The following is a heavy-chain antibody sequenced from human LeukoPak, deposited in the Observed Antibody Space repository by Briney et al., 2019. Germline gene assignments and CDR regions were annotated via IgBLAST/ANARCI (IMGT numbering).Heavy chain of an antibody. CDR1: GYSFTSYW. D-gene: IGHD2-2*01. Sequence: HGESLQISCKGSGYSFTSYWIGWVRQLPGKGLEWMGIIYPGDSDTRYSPSFQGQVTISADKSISTAYLQWSSLKASDTAMYYCARRGEYCSSTSCYRYYYYMDVWGKGTTVTVSS. CDR2: IYPGDSDT. J-gene: IGHJ6*03. CDR3: ARRGEYCSSTSCYRYYYYMDV. V-gene: IGHV5-51*01.